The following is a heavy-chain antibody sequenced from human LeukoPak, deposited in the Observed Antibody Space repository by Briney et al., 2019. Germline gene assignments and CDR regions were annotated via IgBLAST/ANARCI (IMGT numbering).Heavy chain of an antibody. D-gene: IGHD6-19*01. V-gene: IGHV1-46*03. Sequence: GASVKVSCKASGYTFTSYDINWVRQAPGQGLEWMGIINPSGGSTSYAQKFQGRVTMTRDTSTSTVYMELSSLRSEDTAVYYCARDGWQGIAVAALDYWGQGTLVTVSS. CDR2: INPSGGST. CDR1: GYTFTSYD. CDR3: ARDGWQGIAVAALDY. J-gene: IGHJ4*02.